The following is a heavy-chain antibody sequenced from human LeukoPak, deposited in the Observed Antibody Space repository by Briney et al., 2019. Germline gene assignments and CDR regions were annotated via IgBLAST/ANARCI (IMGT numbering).Heavy chain of an antibody. J-gene: IGHJ4*02. CDR3: ARRSHSSGGGYYFDY. D-gene: IGHD6-19*01. CDR1: GGSFSSYY. Sequence: SETLSLTCAVYGGSFSSYYWSWIRQPPGKGLEWIGYIYYSGSTNYNPSLKSRVTISVDTSKNQFSLKLSSVTAADTAVYYCARRSHSSGGGYYFDYWGQGTLVTVSS. V-gene: IGHV4-59*08. CDR2: IYYSGST.